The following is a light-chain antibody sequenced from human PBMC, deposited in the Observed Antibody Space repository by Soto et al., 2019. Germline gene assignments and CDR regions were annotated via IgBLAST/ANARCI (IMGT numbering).Light chain of an antibody. Sequence: EIVMTQSPGTLSLSPGERATLSCRASQSLSNNIYLAWYQQKPGQAPRLLIYAASTRATGVSARFSGSGSGTEFTLTISSLQSEDFTIYYCQYYNNWLATFGGGTKGDIK. CDR3: QYYNNWLAT. V-gene: IGKV3-15*01. CDR2: AAS. J-gene: IGKJ4*01. CDR1: QSLSNN.